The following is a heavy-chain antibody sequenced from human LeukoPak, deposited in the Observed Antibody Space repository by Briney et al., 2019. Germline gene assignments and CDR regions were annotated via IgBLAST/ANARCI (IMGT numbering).Heavy chain of an antibody. J-gene: IGHJ4*02. CDR2: ISSSSSYI. CDR3: ARVRAFMWTVFDY. D-gene: IGHD3/OR15-3a*01. CDR1: GFTFSSYS. Sequence: GGSLRLSCAASGFTFSSYSMNWVRQAPGKGLEWVSSISSSSSYIYYADSVKGRFTISRDNAKNSLYLQMNSLRAEDTAVYYCARVRAFMWTVFDYWGQGTLVTVSS. V-gene: IGHV3-21*01.